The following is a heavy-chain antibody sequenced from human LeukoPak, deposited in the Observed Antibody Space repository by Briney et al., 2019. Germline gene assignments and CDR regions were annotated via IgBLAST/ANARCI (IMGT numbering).Heavy chain of an antibody. D-gene: IGHD2-21*01. V-gene: IGHV4-38-2*02. Sequence: PSETLSLTCTVSGYSISSGYYWGWIRQPPGKGLEWIGSIYHSGSTNYNPSLKSRVTISVDKSKNQFSLKLSSVTAADTAVYYCARDGDGYDYWGQGTLVTVSS. CDR3: ARDGDGYDY. J-gene: IGHJ4*02. CDR2: IYHSGST. CDR1: GYSISSGYY.